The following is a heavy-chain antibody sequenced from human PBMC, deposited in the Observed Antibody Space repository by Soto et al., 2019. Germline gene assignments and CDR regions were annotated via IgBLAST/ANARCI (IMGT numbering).Heavy chain of an antibody. CDR3: ARDGDVSTGFGKDY. Sequence: QVQLVESGGGVVQPGRSLRLSCGASGFTFSKYGMHWVRQAPGKGLEWVAFIWHDGGNKYYAESVRGRFTVSRDNSKNTLYLQMNSLRAEDTAVYYCARDGDVSTGFGKDYWGQGTLVTVSS. CDR1: GFTFSKYG. J-gene: IGHJ4*02. D-gene: IGHD2-2*01. V-gene: IGHV3-33*01. CDR2: IWHDGGNK.